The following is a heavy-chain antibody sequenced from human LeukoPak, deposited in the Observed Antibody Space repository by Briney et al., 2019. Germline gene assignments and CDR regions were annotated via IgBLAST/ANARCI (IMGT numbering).Heavy chain of an antibody. CDR1: GYSFTSYW. V-gene: IGHV5-51*01. CDR2: IYPSDSDT. J-gene: IGHJ4*02. D-gene: IGHD6-13*01. CDR3: ARPWDSSTVYFDY. Sequence: RESLKISCKGSGYSFTSYWIGWVRQMPGKGLEWMGIIYPSDSDTRYSPSFQGQVTISADKSISTAYLQWSSLKASDTAMYYCARPWDSSTVYFDYWGQGTLVTVSS.